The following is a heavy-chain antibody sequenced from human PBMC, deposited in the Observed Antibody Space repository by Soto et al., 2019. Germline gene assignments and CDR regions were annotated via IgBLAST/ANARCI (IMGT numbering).Heavy chain of an antibody. J-gene: IGHJ4*02. CDR1: GYRITVYY. CDR2: INPKNGDT. D-gene: IGHD6-13*01. CDR3: ARDQGNSSSWPIDF. V-gene: IGHV1-2*04. Sequence: LVKRACKASGYRITVYYSRWGRQTKGQGLEWMGYINPKNGDTTYEQKFQGWVTMTRDTSVNTAYIDLRSLRFNDTAVYYCARDQGNSSSWPIDFWGQGTQVTVSS.